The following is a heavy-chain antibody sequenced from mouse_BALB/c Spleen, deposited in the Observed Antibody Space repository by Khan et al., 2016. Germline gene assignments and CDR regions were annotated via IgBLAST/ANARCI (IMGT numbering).Heavy chain of an antibody. CDR2: IDTANGNT. CDR1: GFNIKDTY. D-gene: IGHD2-4*01. J-gene: IGHJ3*01. CDR3: ARSPYDYDVGLAY. V-gene: IGHV14-3*02. Sequence: VQLQQSGAELVKPGASVKLSCTASGFNIKDTYMHWVKQRPEQGLEWIGRIDTANGNTKYDPKFQGKATITADTSSNTAYLQLSSLTSEDTAVYYCARSPYDYDVGLAYWGQGTLVTVSA.